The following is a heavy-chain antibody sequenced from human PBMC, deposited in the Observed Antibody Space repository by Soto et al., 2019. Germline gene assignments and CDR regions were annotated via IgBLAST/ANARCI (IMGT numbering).Heavy chain of an antibody. CDR1: VFTVSSNY. D-gene: IGHD3-9*01. V-gene: IGHV3-66*01. J-gene: IGHJ4*02. CDR3: ATLTKYDILTGFYPC. CDR2: IYSDGST. Sequence: GSLRLSCAASVFTVSSNYMSWVRQAPGKGLEWVSVIYSDGSTYYADSVKGRFIISRDNSNNTLYFQMNSLRAEDTAVYYCATLTKYDILTGFYPCWGQGTLVTVSS.